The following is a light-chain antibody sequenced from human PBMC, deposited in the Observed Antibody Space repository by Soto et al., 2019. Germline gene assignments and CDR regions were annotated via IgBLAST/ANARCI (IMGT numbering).Light chain of an antibody. Sequence: EIVLTQSPGTLSLSPGERATLSCRASQSISSSYLAWYQQKPGQAPRLLIYVASSRATGIPDRFSGSGSGTDFTLTISRLEPEDFAVYYCQQYGSSPYTFGQGTQLEIK. CDR2: VAS. V-gene: IGKV3-20*01. CDR1: QSISSSY. J-gene: IGKJ2*01. CDR3: QQYGSSPYT.